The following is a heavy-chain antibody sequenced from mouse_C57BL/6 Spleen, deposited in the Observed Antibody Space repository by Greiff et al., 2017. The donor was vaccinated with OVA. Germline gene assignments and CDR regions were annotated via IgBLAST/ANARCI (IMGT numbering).Heavy chain of an antibody. J-gene: IGHJ2*01. Sequence: VQLQQSGPVLVKPGASVKMSCKASGYTFTDYYMNWVKQSHGKSLEWIGVINPYNGGTSYNQKFKGKATLTVDKSSSTAYMELNSLTSEDSAVYYCARAEGNYADYFDYWGQGTTLTVSS. CDR1: GYTFTDYY. V-gene: IGHV1-19*01. CDR3: ARAEGNYADYFDY. D-gene: IGHD2-1*01. CDR2: INPYNGGT.